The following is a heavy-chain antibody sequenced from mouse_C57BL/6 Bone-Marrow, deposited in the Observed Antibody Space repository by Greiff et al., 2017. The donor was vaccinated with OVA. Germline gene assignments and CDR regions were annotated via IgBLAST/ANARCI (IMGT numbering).Heavy chain of an antibody. V-gene: IGHV14-4*01. CDR3: TSYGHFDY. Sequence: EVQLQESGAELVRPGASVKLSCTASGFHIKDDYMHWVKQRPEQGLEWIGWIDPENGDTEYALKFQGKGTITADTSSNTASLQLSSLTSEAASVSYCTSYGHFDYWGPGPTLTVSS. J-gene: IGHJ2*01. CDR2: IDPENGDT. CDR1: GFHIKDDY. D-gene: IGHD1-1*02.